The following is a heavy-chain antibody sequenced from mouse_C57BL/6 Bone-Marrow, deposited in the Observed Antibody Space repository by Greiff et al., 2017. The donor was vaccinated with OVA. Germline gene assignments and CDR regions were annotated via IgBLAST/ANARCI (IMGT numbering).Heavy chain of an antibody. CDR1: GYTFTSYW. CDR2: IDPSDSSN. D-gene: IGHD2-2*01. V-gene: IGHV1-50*01. CDR3: AVGGYDGYYYAMDY. Sequence: QVQLQQPGAELVKPGASVKLSCKASGYTFTSYWMQWVKQRPGQGLEWIGEIDPSDSSNNYNQKFKGKATLTVDTSSSTAYMQLSSLTSEDAAVYYCAVGGYDGYYYAMDYWGQGTSVTVSS. J-gene: IGHJ4*01.